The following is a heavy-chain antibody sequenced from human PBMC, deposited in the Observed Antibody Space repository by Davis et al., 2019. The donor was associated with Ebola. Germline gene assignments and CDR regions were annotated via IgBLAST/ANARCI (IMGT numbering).Heavy chain of an antibody. CDR3: ARETGYYGSDYFDY. Sequence: ASVKVSCKTSGYSFTNYGINWVRQAPGQGLEWMGWISGYNGDSNYSQKFQGRVTLTTDTSTSTAYMELSSLRSDDTAVYYCARETGYYGSDYFDYWGQGTLVTVSS. CDR1: GYSFTNYG. D-gene: IGHD1-26*01. CDR2: ISGYNGDS. V-gene: IGHV1-18*01. J-gene: IGHJ4*02.